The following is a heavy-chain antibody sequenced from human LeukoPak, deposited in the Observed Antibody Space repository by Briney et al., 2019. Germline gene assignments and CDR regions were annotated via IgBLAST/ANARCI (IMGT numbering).Heavy chain of an antibody. J-gene: IGHJ4*02. CDR3: AREPSGGFGESYYFDY. D-gene: IGHD3-10*01. CDR1: GFTFSSYE. Sequence: GGSLRLSCVVSGFTFSSYEMNWVRQAPGKGLEWISYVSSSGSTIHYADSVKGRFTISRDNAKNSLYLQMTSLRAEDTAVYYCAREPSGGFGESYYFDYWGQGTLVTVSS. CDR2: VSSSGSTI. V-gene: IGHV3-48*03.